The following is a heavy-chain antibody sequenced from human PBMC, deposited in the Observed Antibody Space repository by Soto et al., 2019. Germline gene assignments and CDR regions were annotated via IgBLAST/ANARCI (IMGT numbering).Heavy chain of an antibody. Sequence: GGSLRLSCAASGFTFSSYAMSWVRQAPGKGLEWVSAISGSGGSTYYADSVKGRFTISRDNSKNTLYLQMNSLRAEDTALYYCAKDLYDFWSGYYGSDYWGQGTLVTVSS. V-gene: IGHV3-23*01. CDR1: GFTFSSYA. J-gene: IGHJ4*02. D-gene: IGHD3-3*01. CDR2: ISGSGGST. CDR3: AKDLYDFWSGYYGSDY.